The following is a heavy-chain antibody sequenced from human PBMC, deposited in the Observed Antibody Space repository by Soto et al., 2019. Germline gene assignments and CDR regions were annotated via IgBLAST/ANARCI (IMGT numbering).Heavy chain of an antibody. Sequence: QVRLVQSGAEVKKPGSSVKVSCKASGGTFSSYAISWVRQAPGQGLEWMGGIIPIFGTANYAQKFQRRVTITADESTSTAYMELSSLRSEDTDVYYCAREWGDGYNENFYGMGVWGQGTTVTVAS. CDR3: AREWGDGYNENFYGMGV. V-gene: IGHV1-69*01. D-gene: IGHD5-12*01. CDR1: GGTFSSYA. J-gene: IGHJ6*02. CDR2: IIPIFGTA.